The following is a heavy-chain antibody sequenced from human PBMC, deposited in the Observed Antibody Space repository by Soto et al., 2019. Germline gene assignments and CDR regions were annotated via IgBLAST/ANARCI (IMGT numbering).Heavy chain of an antibody. D-gene: IGHD5-18*01. J-gene: IGHJ4*02. CDR3: ARKGPVDTAMANFDY. CDR2: IYYSGST. V-gene: IGHV4-31*03. CDR1: GGSISSGGYY. Sequence: SETLSLTCTVSGGSISSGGYYWSWIRQHPGKGLEWIGYIYYSGSTYYNPSLKSRVTISVDTSKNQFSLKLSSVTAADTAVYYCARKGPVDTAMANFDYWGQGTLVTVSS.